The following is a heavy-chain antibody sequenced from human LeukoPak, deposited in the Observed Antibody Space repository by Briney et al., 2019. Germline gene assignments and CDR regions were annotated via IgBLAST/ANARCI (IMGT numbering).Heavy chain of an antibody. J-gene: IGHJ4*02. CDR3: ARHPLVYSSGWYYFDY. CDR2: IYPGDSDT. Sequence: GESLKISCKGSGYSFTSYWIGWVRQMPGKGLEWMGIIYPGDSDTRYSPSFRGQGTISADKSISTAYLQWYSLKASDTAMYYCARHPLVYSSGWYYFDYWGQGTLVTVSS. CDR1: GYSFTSYW. V-gene: IGHV5-51*01. D-gene: IGHD6-19*01.